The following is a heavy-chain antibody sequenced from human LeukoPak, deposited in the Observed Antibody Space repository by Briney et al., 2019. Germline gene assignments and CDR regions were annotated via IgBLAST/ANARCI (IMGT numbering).Heavy chain of an antibody. Sequence: AASVKVSCKASGGTFSSYAISWVRQAPGQGLEWMGGIIPIFGTANYAQKFQGRVTITADESTSTAYMELSSLRSEDTAVYYCARGGTQGPKYSSGWYNYRGQGTLVTVSS. CDR1: GGTFSSYA. CDR3: ARGGTQGPKYSSGWYNY. CDR2: IIPIFGTA. V-gene: IGHV1-69*01. D-gene: IGHD6-19*01. J-gene: IGHJ4*02.